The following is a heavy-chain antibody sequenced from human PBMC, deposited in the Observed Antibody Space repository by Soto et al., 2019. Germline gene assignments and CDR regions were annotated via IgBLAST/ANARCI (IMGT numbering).Heavy chain of an antibody. CDR1: GGSISSGGYS. CDR2: IYHSGST. Sequence: SETLSLTCAVSGGSISSGGYSWSWIRQPPGKGLEWIGYIYHSGSTYYNPSLKSRVTISVDRSKNQFSLKLSSVTAADTAVYYCARDFSGPWGQGTLVTVSS. J-gene: IGHJ5*02. D-gene: IGHD6-25*01. CDR3: ARDFSGP. V-gene: IGHV4-30-2*01.